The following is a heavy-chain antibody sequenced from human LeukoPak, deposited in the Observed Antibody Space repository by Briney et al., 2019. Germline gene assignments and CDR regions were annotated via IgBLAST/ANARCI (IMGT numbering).Heavy chain of an antibody. CDR2: IYHSGST. Sequence: PSETLSLTCNVSGASASSGSYYWSWIRQPPGKGLEWIGYIYHSGSTYYNPSLKSRVTISVDRSKNQFSLKLSSVTAADTAVYYCALLIVVVTPSYYYYYGMDVWGQGTTVTVSS. V-gene: IGHV4-30-2*01. CDR3: ALLIVVVTPSYYYYYGMDV. D-gene: IGHD3-22*01. J-gene: IGHJ6*02. CDR1: GASASSGSYY.